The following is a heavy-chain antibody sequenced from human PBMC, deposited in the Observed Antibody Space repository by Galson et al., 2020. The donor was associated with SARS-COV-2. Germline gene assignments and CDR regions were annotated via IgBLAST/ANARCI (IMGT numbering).Heavy chain of an antibody. V-gene: IGHV4-39*01. Sequence: SETLSLTCTVSGDSINSPNFCGDWIRQPPGKGLEWIGSLCYTGNTYYNTSLKSRVTISGDTSKNQFSLRLSSVTATDAGIYYCARRRGFKDDYDVWGKGTRVTISS. CDR3: ARRRGFKDDYDV. CDR1: GDSINSPNFC. J-gene: IGHJ4*02. D-gene: IGHD3-16*01. CDR2: LCYTGNT.